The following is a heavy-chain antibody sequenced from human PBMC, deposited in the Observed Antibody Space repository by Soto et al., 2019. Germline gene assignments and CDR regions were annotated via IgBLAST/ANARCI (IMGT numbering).Heavy chain of an antibody. CDR2: ISSSSSYI. CDR1: GFTFSSYS. Sequence: EVQLVESGGGLVKPGGSLRLSCAASGFTFSSYSMNWVRQAPGKGLEWVSSISSSSSYIYYADSVKGRFTISRDNAKNSLYLQMNSLRAEDTAVYYCARDTSTQVYYYYGMDVWGQGTTVTVSS. D-gene: IGHD1-1*01. V-gene: IGHV3-21*01. CDR3: ARDTSTQVYYYYGMDV. J-gene: IGHJ6*02.